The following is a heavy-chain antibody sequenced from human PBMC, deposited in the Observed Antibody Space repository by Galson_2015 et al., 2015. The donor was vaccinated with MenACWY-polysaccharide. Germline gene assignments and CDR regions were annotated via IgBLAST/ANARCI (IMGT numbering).Heavy chain of an antibody. V-gene: IGHV4-38-2*02. D-gene: IGHD4-23*01. CDR2: NFHSGST. Sequence: LSLTCNVSGDSIRSGYYWGWIRQPPGKGLEWIGSNFHSGSTYRNPSLGSRLIISIDSSKNQLSLMLTSVTAADTAVYYCTSGRLRWYPFDYWGQGTLVTVSS. CDR3: TSGRLRWYPFDY. CDR1: GDSIRSGYY. J-gene: IGHJ4*02.